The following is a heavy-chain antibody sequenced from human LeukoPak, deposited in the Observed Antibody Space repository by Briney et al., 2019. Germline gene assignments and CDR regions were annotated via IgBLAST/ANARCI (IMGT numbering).Heavy chain of an antibody. V-gene: IGHV4-59*12. CDR3: ATDSIWIVVADDAFDI. CDR1: GGSLSNYY. CDR2: ISYSGTT. Sequence: PSETLSLTCTVSGGSLSNYYWSTVRQPPGHGLKYIGYISYSGTTDYNPSPKSRATISVDTSKNQFSLKLSSVTAADTAVYYCATDSIWIVVADDAFDIWGQGTMVTVSS. D-gene: IGHD3-22*01. J-gene: IGHJ3*02.